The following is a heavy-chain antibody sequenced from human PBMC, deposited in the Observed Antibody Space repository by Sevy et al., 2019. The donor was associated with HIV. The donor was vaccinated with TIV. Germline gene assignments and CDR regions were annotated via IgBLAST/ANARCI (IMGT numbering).Heavy chain of an antibody. Sequence: GGSLRLSCAASGFTFAKYSMSWVRRAPGMGLEWVSTFSFGCGRINYADSVKGRFTISRDDSKNTLFLQMNSLRVEDTATYFCAREGCTQPHDYWGQGTLVTVSS. CDR1: GFTFAKYS. V-gene: IGHV3-23*01. J-gene: IGHJ4*02. CDR2: FSFGCGRI. CDR3: AREGCTQPHDY. D-gene: IGHD2-8*01.